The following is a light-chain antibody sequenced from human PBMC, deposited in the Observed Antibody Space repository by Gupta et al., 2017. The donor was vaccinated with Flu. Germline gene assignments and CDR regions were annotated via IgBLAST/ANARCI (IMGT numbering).Light chain of an antibody. J-gene: IGKJ2*01. CDR2: RTS. CDR3: QQYNSYSDYT. CDR1: QSISDW. Sequence: DRVTSTCRASQSISDWLAWYQQKPGKAPNLLIYRTSNLESGFPSRFSGSGSGTEFTLTISSLQPDDFATYYCQQYNSYSDYTFGQGTKLEIK. V-gene: IGKV1-5*03.